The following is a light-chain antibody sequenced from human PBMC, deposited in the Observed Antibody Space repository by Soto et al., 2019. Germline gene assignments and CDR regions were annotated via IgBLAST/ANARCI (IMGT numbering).Light chain of an antibody. J-gene: IGLJ1*01. CDR1: SSDVGTYNL. CDR2: EGS. CDR3: CSYAGSGTYV. V-gene: IGLV2-23*01. Sequence: QSVLTQPASVSGPPGRSITISCTGTSSDVGTYNLVSWYQQHPGKAPKLMIYEGSKRPSGVSNRFSGSTSGNTASLTISGLQVEDEAHYYCCSYAGSGTYVFGTGTKVTVL.